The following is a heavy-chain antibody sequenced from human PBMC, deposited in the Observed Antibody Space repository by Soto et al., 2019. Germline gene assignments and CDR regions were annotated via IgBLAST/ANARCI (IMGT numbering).Heavy chain of an antibody. CDR1: GGSISSGGYS. J-gene: IGHJ4*02. CDR3: ASGLVTTLHY. D-gene: IGHD4-17*01. CDR2: IYHSGST. V-gene: IGHV4-30-2*01. Sequence: QLQLQESGSGLVKPSQTLSLTCAVSGGSISSGGYSWSWIRQPPGKGLEWIGYIYHSGSTYYNPSLRSRVTISVYRSKNQSSLKLSSVTAADTAVYYCASGLVTTLHYWGQGTLVTVSS.